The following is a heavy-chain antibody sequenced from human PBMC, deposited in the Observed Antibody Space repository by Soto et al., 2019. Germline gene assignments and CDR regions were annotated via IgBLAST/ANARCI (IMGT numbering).Heavy chain of an antibody. J-gene: IGHJ3*02. CDR1: GASIRDYY. CDR2: MYTSGNT. CDR3: ARESDFWDDAYMRTFDI. D-gene: IGHD3-3*01. V-gene: IGHV4-4*07. Sequence: QVQLQESGPGLVKPSETLSVTCSVSGASIRDYYWSWIRQPAGKGLEWIGRMYTSGNTKYNPSLKSRLTMSTDTSVNQFSLNLTSVTAADTAVYYCARESDFWDDAYMRTFDIWGQGTKVTVSS.